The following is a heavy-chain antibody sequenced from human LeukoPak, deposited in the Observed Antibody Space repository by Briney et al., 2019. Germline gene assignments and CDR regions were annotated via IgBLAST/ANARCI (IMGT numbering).Heavy chain of an antibody. CDR3: AKDPRYCSSTSWSNTWFDP. J-gene: IGHJ5*02. D-gene: IGHD2-2*01. CDR1: GFTFSSYA. Sequence: GGSLRLSCAASGFTFSSYAMSWVRQAPGKGLEWVSAISGSGGSTYYADSVKGRFTISRDNSKNTLYLQMNSLRAEDTAVYYCAKDPRYCSSTSWSNTWFDPWGQGTLVTVSS. CDR2: ISGSGGST. V-gene: IGHV3-23*01.